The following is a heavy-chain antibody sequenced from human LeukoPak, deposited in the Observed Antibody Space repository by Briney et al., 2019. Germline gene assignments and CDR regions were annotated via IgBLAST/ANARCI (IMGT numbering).Heavy chain of an antibody. J-gene: IGHJ3*02. CDR1: GFTVSSNY. CDR2: IYSGGST. V-gene: IGHV3-66*01. D-gene: IGHD3-22*01. CDR3: ARDDSSGYWAAFDI. Sequence: PGGSLRLSCAASGFTVSSNYMSWVRQAPGKGLEWVSVIYSGGSTYYADSVKGRFTISRDNSKNTLYLQMNSLRAEDTAVYYCARDDSSGYWAAFDIWGQGTMVTVSS.